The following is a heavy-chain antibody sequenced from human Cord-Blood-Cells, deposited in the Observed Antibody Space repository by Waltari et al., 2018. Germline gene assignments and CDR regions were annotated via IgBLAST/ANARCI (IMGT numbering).Heavy chain of an antibody. V-gene: IGHV1-2*06. D-gene: IGHD4-17*01. J-gene: IGHJ4*02. CDR2: INPNSGGT. CDR3: ASWDGDFDY. Sequence: QVQLVQSGAEVKKPGASVRVPCKAPGYTFTGYSLHGLRQAPGQWLEWMGRINPNSGGTNYAQKFQGRVTMTRDTSISTAYMELSRLRSDDTAVYYCASWDGDFDYWGQGTLVTVSS. CDR1: GYTFTGYS.